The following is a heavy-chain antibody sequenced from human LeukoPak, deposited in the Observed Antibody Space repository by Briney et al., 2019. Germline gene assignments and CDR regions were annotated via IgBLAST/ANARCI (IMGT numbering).Heavy chain of an antibody. D-gene: IGHD3-3*01. CDR1: GFTFSRYG. V-gene: IGHV3-30*03. Sequence: GGSLRLSCAASGFTFSRYGMHWVRQAPGKGLEWVAVISYDGSNKYYADSVKGRFTISRDNSKNTLYLQMNSLRAEDTAVYYCARDLGVLGSWPWGQGTLVTVSS. J-gene: IGHJ5*02. CDR2: ISYDGSNK. CDR3: ARDLGVLGSWP.